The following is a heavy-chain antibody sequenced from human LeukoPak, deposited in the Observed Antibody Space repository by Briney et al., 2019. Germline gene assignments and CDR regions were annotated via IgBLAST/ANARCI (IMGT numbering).Heavy chain of an antibody. V-gene: IGHV3-11*01. Sequence: GGSLRLSCAASGFKIDDYYMSWIRQAPGKGLEWVSHISLSGGTIHYADSVKGRFTVSRDNAKNSLYLQMNSLRAEDTAVYYCAKGPIVGATWWFDPWGQGTLVTVSS. D-gene: IGHD1-26*01. CDR2: ISLSGGTI. CDR1: GFKIDDYY. J-gene: IGHJ5*02. CDR3: AKGPIVGATWWFDP.